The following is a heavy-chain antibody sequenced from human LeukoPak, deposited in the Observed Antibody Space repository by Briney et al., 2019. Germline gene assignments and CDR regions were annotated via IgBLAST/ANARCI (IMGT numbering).Heavy chain of an antibody. CDR2: IYYSGST. Sequence: ASETLSLTCTVSGGSISSYYWSWIRQPPGKGLEWIGYIYYSGSTNYNPSLKSRVTISVDTSKNQFSLKLSSVTAADTAVYYCARQLFGAFDIWGKGTMVTVSS. V-gene: IGHV4-59*08. CDR3: ARQLFGAFDI. D-gene: IGHD3-16*01. J-gene: IGHJ3*02. CDR1: GGSISSYY.